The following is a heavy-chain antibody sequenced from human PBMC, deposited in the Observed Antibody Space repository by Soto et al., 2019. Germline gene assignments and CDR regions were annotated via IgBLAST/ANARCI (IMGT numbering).Heavy chain of an antibody. CDR1: GCSISSYY. J-gene: IGHJ6*02. D-gene: IGHD5-12*01. CDR3: ARGYSGYDSLRTIPLDYGMDV. CDR2: IYYSGST. Sequence: XETRSLTCTVSGCSISSYYWSWIRQPPGRGLDWIGYIYYSGSTNYNPSLKSRVTISVDTSKNQFSLKLSSVTAADTAVYYCARGYSGYDSLRTIPLDYGMDVWGQGTTVTVSS. V-gene: IGHV4-59*01.